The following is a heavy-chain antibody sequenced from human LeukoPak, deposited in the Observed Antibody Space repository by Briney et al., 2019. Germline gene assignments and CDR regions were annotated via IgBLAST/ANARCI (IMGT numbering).Heavy chain of an antibody. V-gene: IGHV1-2*02. CDR3: ARVVAVNDAFDI. CDR1: GYTFTGYY. CDR2: INPNIGGT. J-gene: IGHJ3*02. Sequence: ASVKVSCKASGYTFTGYYMHWVRQAPGQGLEWMGWINPNIGGTNYAQKFQGRVTMTRDTSISTAYMELSRLRSDDTAVYYCARVVAVNDAFDIWGQGTMVTVSS.